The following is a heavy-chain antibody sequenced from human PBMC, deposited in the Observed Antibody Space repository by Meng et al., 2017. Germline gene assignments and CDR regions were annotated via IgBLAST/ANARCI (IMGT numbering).Heavy chain of an antibody. V-gene: IGHV4-4*02. Sequence: QGQLQEPGPGLVMPSVPPAPTAAASGGSIRSSNWLSWVRPPPGQGLEWIGEIYHSGSTNYNPSLKSRVTISVDKSKNQFSLKLSSVTAADTAVYYCARVVAATTLFLDYWGQGTLVTVSS. J-gene: IGHJ4*02. CDR1: GGSIRSSNW. CDR2: IYHSGST. D-gene: IGHD2-15*01. CDR3: ARVVAATTLFLDY.